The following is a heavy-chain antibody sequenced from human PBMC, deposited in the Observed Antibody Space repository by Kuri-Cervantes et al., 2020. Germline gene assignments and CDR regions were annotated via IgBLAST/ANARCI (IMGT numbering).Heavy chain of an antibody. Sequence: SVKVSCKASGGTFSSYAISWVRQAPGQGLEWMGGIIPIFGTANYAQKFQGRVTITADESTSTAYMELSSLRSDDTAVYYCARSRSGWYYFDYWGQGTLVTVSS. J-gene: IGHJ4*02. CDR3: ARSRSGWYYFDY. D-gene: IGHD6-19*01. CDR2: IIPIFGTA. CDR1: GGTFSSYA. V-gene: IGHV1-69*13.